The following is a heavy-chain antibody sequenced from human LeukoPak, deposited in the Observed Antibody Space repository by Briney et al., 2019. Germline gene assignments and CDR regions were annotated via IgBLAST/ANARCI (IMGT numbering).Heavy chain of an antibody. CDR1: GGSISSSSYY. J-gene: IGHJ4*02. CDR2: IYYSGST. Sequence: PSETLSLICTVSGGSISSSSYYWGWIRQPPGKGLEWIGSIYYSGSTYYNPSLKSRVTISVDTSKNQFSLKLTSVTAADTAVYYCARHGHHGDHDYWGQGTLVTVSS. V-gene: IGHV4-39*01. D-gene: IGHD2-21*02. CDR3: ARHGHHGDHDY.